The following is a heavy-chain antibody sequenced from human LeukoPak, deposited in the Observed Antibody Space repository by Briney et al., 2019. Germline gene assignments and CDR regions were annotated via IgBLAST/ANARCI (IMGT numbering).Heavy chain of an antibody. J-gene: IGHJ5*02. CDR1: GGSLSGYF. Sequence: SETLSLTCTVSGGSLSGYFWSWLRHPAGKGLEWIGRIYSNGSVNYNPSLKSRISMSVDTSKKHFSLKLTSVTAADTAVSYCARERPVRGAVITPNWFDPWGQGTLVTVSS. D-gene: IGHD3-10*01. V-gene: IGHV4-4*07. CDR2: IYSNGSV. CDR3: ARERPVRGAVITPNWFDP.